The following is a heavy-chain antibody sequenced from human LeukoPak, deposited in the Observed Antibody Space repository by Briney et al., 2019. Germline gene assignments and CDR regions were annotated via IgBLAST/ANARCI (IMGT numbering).Heavy chain of an antibody. CDR1: DYSISSVYH. D-gene: IGHD5-24*01. CDR2: IYHSGST. CDR3: VRGVPDGRGQKNIHDGFDI. J-gene: IGHJ3*02. Sequence: SETLSLTCTVSDYSISSVYHWGWIRQPPGKGLEWIGSIYHSGSTYYNPSLKSRVTISVDTSKNQFSLKLSSVTAADTAVYYWVRGVPDGRGQKNIHDGFDIWGQGTMVTVSS. V-gene: IGHV4-38-2*02.